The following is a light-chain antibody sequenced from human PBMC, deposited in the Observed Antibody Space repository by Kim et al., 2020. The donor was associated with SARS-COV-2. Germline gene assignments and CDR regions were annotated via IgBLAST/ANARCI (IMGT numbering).Light chain of an antibody. CDR3: QTWGTGTVI. CDR1: SGHSSYA. Sequence: QLVLTKSPSASASLGASVKLTCTLSSGHSSYAIAWHQQQPEKGPRYLMKLNSDGSHNKGDGIPDRFSGSSSGAERYLTISSLQSEDEADYYCQTWGTGTVIFGGGTKLTVL. CDR2: LNSDGSH. J-gene: IGLJ2*01. V-gene: IGLV4-69*01.